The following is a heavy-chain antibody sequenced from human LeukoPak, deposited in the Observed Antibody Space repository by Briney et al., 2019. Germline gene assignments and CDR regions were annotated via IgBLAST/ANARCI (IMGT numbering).Heavy chain of an antibody. J-gene: IGHJ4*02. CDR3: ARASRAARLHY. Sequence: PSETLSLTCAVYGGSFSGYSWSWIRQPPGKGLEWIGEINHSGSTNYNPSLKSRVTISVDTSKNQFSLKLSSVTAADTAVYYCARASRAARLHYWGQGTLVTVSS. CDR2: INHSGST. D-gene: IGHD6-6*01. CDR1: GGSFSGYS. V-gene: IGHV4-34*01.